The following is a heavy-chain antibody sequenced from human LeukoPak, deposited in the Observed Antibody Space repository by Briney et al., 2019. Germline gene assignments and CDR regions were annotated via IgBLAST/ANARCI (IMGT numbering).Heavy chain of an antibody. Sequence: ASVNVSCKASGYTFTSYAMNWVRQAPGQGLEGMGWINTNTGNPTYAQGFTGRFVFSLDTSVSTAYLQISSLKAEDTAVYYCARGDSSGYYLLCDYWGQGTLVTVSS. CDR2: INTNTGNP. J-gene: IGHJ4*02. CDR3: ARGDSSGYYLLCDY. V-gene: IGHV7-4-1*02. CDR1: GYTFTSYA. D-gene: IGHD3-22*01.